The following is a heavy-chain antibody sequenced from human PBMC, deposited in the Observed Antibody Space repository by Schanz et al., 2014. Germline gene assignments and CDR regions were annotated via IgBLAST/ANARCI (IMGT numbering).Heavy chain of an antibody. Sequence: VQLVESGGGVVQPGRSLRLSCAASGFSFSTYAMHWVRQAPGKGLEWVAVILYDGSKTYYADSVKGRFTISRDNSKNTLSLQMNSLRAEDTALYYCARVLGGDEGLDQWGQGTLVTVSS. CDR1: GFSFSTYA. CDR3: ARVLGGDEGLDQ. V-gene: IGHV3-33*08. J-gene: IGHJ4*02. D-gene: IGHD4-17*01. CDR2: ILYDGSKT.